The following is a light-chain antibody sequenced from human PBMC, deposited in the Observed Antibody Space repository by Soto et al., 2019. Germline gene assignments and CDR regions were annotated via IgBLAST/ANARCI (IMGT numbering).Light chain of an antibody. Sequence: DTPMTQSPSSLSASVGDRVIITCRASQTITTHLNWYQQRPGKAPKLLIYAASRLQSGVPSRFSGSGSGTDFTLTISSLQPEDFATYYCQQNYGTPFTFGPGTNVDIK. V-gene: IGKV1-39*01. CDR3: QQNYGTPFT. J-gene: IGKJ3*01. CDR1: QTITTH. CDR2: AAS.